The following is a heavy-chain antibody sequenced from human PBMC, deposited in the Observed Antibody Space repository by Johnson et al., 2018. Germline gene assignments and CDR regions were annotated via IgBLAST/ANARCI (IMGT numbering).Heavy chain of an antibody. V-gene: IGHV3-23*04. CDR2: ISGSGDDT. CDR1: GFTFSIYA. CDR3: VKDRGVWGIPSYALYI. Sequence: EVQLVESGGGLVQPGGSLRLSCAASGFTFSIYAMSWVRQAPGKGLEWVSVISGSGDDTFHADSVKGRFTISGDNSKYTLFLQMISLRTEDTARYCCVKDRGVWGIPSYALYIWGQGTMVTVSS. J-gene: IGHJ3*02. D-gene: IGHD2-21*01.